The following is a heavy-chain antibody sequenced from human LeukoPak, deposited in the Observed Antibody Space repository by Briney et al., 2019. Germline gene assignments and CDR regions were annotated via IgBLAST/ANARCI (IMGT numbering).Heavy chain of an antibody. CDR2: ILYTGST. V-gene: IGHV4-59*01. D-gene: IGHD3-22*01. CDR3: ARDRGSDSSGYYGWFDP. CDR1: GGSIRPYY. Sequence: PSETLSLTCSVSGGSIRPYYWTWIRQPPGRGLEWMGHILYTGSTNYNPSLKSRVTMSVDTFKNQVSLKLSAVTAADTAIYYCARDRGSDSSGYYGWFDPWGQGTLVTVYS. J-gene: IGHJ5*02.